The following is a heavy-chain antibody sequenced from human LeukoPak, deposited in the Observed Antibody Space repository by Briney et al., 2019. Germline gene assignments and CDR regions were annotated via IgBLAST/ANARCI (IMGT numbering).Heavy chain of an antibody. J-gene: IGHJ3*02. Sequence: GGSLRLSCAASGFTFRIYAMTGVRQARGKGRQGGSAIGASCSTFYEDPVKGRFTISRDNSRNTLHLQMNSLRTEDTAVYYCAKNYHDNSGYFSWAFDIWGQGTMVTLS. CDR2: IGASCST. CDR1: GFTFRIYA. D-gene: IGHD3-22*01. CDR3: AKNYHDNSGYFSWAFDI. V-gene: IGHV3-23*01.